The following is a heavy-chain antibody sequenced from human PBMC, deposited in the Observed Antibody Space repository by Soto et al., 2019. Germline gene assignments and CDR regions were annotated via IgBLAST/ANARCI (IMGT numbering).Heavy chain of an antibody. CDR3: ARIQRISMIVVSKPYFDY. Sequence: SGPTLVNPTETLTLTCTVSGFSLSNPRMGVSWIRQPPGKALEWLAHIFSNDEKSYSTSLKSRLTISRDTSKSQVVLTMTNMDPVDTATYYCARIQRISMIVVSKPYFDYWGQGALVTVSS. J-gene: IGHJ4*02. V-gene: IGHV2-26*01. CDR2: IFSNDEK. D-gene: IGHD3-22*01. CDR1: GFSLSNPRMG.